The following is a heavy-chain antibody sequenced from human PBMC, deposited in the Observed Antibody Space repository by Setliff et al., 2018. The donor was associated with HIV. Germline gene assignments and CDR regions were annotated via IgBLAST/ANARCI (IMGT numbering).Heavy chain of an antibody. CDR2: IIPIARAP. CDR3: ARGPLYGYDRGYFDY. CDR1: GDTFSSYA. J-gene: IGHJ4*02. Sequence: GASVKVSCKASGDTFSSYAMNWVRQAPGQGLEWMGGIIPIARAPNYAQKFQDRVTITADESTNTVYMEVRSLKSEDTALYYCARGPLYGYDRGYFDYWGQGTLVTVSS. D-gene: IGHD5-12*01. V-gene: IGHV1-69*13.